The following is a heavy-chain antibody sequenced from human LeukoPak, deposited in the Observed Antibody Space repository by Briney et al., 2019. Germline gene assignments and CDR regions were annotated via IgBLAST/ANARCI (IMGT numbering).Heavy chain of an antibody. V-gene: IGHV3-74*01. CDR3: AREGPWPVDY. J-gene: IGHJ4*02. CDR1: GFTFGNYW. CDR2: ITDDGSST. Sequence: PGGSLRLSCAASGFTFGNYWMHWVRQAPGKGQVWVSRITDDGSSTSYADSVEGRFTISRDNAKNTLYLQMNSLRVEDTAVYFCAREGPWPVDYWGQGTLVTVSS. D-gene: IGHD6-19*01.